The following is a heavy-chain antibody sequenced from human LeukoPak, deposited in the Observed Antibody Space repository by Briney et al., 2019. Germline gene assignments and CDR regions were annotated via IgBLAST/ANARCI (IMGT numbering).Heavy chain of an antibody. Sequence: SETLSLTCTVSGDSFSSHYWTWIRQPPGTGLEWIGYISHIGRTNYDPSLKSRVTISIDTSKNQFSLKLRSVTAADTAVYYCARDLVTVTKGFDIWGQGTMVSVSS. CDR2: ISHIGRT. J-gene: IGHJ3*02. V-gene: IGHV4-59*11. CDR3: ARDLVTVTKGFDI. CDR1: GDSFSSHY. D-gene: IGHD4-17*01.